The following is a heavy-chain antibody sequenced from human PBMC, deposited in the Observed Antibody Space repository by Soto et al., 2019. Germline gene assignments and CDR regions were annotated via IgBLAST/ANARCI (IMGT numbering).Heavy chain of an antibody. V-gene: IGHV4-39*01. CDR1: GGSISSSSYY. CDR2: IYYSRST. D-gene: IGHD6-6*01. J-gene: IGHJ4*02. Sequence: QLQLQESGPGLVKPSETLSLTCTVSGGSISSSSYYWGWIRQPPGKGLEWIGSIYYSRSTYYNPSLKSRVTISVETSTNQFTLKMSSVTAADTAVYYCARRTSYSSSSGAYNYFDYWRQGTLVTVSS. CDR3: ARRTSYSSSSGAYNYFDY.